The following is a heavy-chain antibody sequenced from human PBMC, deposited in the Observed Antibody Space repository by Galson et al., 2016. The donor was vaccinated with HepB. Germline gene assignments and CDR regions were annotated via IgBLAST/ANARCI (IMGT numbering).Heavy chain of an antibody. CDR2: ISGSGRTI. J-gene: IGHJ6*04. V-gene: IGHV3-11*01. Sequence: SLRLSCAASGFTFSDYYMSWIRQAPGKGLEWISYISGSGRTIYYPDSMRGRFTVSRDNAKNSLFLQLNSLRAEDTAVYYCARDGCSITTCYSDDYYYHGLDVWGKGTTVTVSS. D-gene: IGHD2-2*01. CDR1: GFTFSDYY. CDR3: ARDGCSITTCYSDDYYYHGLDV.